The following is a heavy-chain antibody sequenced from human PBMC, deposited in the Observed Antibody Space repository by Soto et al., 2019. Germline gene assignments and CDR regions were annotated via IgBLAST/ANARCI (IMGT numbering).Heavy chain of an antibody. CDR2: IYYSGST. Sequence: QVQLQESGPGLVKPSETLSLTCTVSVGSVSSGSYYWSWIRQPPGKGLEWIGYIYYSGSTNYNPSLKSLVTISVDTSKNQFSLKLSSVTAADTAVYYCARGAPLWFGELFPYYFDYWGQGTLVTVSS. CDR3: ARGAPLWFGELFPYYFDY. J-gene: IGHJ4*02. V-gene: IGHV4-61*01. D-gene: IGHD3-10*01. CDR1: VGSVSSGSYY.